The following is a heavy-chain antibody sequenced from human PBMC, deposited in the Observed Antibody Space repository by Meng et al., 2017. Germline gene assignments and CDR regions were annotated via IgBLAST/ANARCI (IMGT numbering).Heavy chain of an antibody. CDR1: GFTFSNAW. CDR3: TTDLSHLFCGGDCYWNDY. V-gene: IGHV3-15*01. J-gene: IGHJ4*02. Sequence: GESLKISCAASGFTFSNAWMSWVRQAPGKGLEWVGRIKSKTDGGTTDYAAPVKGRFTISRDDSKNTLYLQMNSLKTEDTAVYYCTTDLSHLFCGGDCYWNDYWGQGPLVTVSS. D-gene: IGHD2-21*02. CDR2: IKSKTDGGTT.